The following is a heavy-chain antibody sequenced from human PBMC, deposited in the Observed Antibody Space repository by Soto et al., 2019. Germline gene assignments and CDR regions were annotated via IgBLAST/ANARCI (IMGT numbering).Heavy chain of an antibody. CDR3: ARDLTIVPATHPRLENYGMDV. Sequence: DSLKVSCKASGYSFTSYGISWVRRAPGQGLEWMGWISPYNGHTQFVERFQGRVTMTTDTSTKTAYMELRNLRSDDTAHYYCARDLTIVPATHPRLENYGMDVWGQGTTVTVS. D-gene: IGHD2-2*01. V-gene: IGHV1-18*01. CDR2: ISPYNGHT. J-gene: IGHJ6*02. CDR1: GYSFTSYG.